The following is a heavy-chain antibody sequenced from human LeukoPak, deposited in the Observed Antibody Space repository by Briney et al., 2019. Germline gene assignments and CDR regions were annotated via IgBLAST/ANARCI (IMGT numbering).Heavy chain of an antibody. CDR2: IIPIFGTA. Sequence: ASVKVSCKASGVTFSSYAISWVRQAPGQGLEWMGRIIPIFGTANYAQKFQGRVTITTDESTSTAYMELSSLRSEDTAVYYCARDLFPQYCSGGSCYSSSGYYFDYWGQGTLVTVSS. CDR3: ARDLFPQYCSGGSCYSSSGYYFDY. V-gene: IGHV1-69*05. D-gene: IGHD2-15*01. CDR1: GVTFSSYA. J-gene: IGHJ4*02.